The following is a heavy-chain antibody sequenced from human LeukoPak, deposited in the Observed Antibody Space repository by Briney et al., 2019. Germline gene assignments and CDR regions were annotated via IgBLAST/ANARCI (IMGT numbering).Heavy chain of an antibody. CDR1: GGSFSGYY. D-gene: IGHD3-16*01. Sequence: SETLSLTCAVYGGSFSGYYWSWIRQPPGKGLEWIGEINHSGSTNYNPSLESRVTISVDTSKNQFSLKMSSVTAADTAVYYCARDYQFWGQGTMVTVSS. CDR3: ARDYQF. J-gene: IGHJ3*01. CDR2: INHSGST. V-gene: IGHV4-34*01.